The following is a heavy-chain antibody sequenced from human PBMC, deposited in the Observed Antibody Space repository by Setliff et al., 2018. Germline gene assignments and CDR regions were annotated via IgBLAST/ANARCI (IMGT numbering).Heavy chain of an antibody. CDR3: ARIAYGSGSYYFDY. CDR2: IYHSGTT. V-gene: IGHV4-39*01. CDR1: GGSITTSSYS. J-gene: IGHJ4*02. D-gene: IGHD3-10*01. Sequence: SETLSLTCTVSGGSITTSSYSWGWIRQPPGKGLEWIGNIYHSGTTYYNPSLKSRLTLSVDTSKSQFSLNLSSVTAADAAVYYCARIAYGSGSYYFDYWGQGTLVTVSS.